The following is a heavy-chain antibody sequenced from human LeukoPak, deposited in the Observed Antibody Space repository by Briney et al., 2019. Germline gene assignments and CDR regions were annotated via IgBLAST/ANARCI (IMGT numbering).Heavy chain of an antibody. V-gene: IGHV2-5*02. CDR2: IYWDDVK. Sequence: GPTLAKPAPTHTLTCTFSGFALSTRGVGVGWIRQPPVKALECLALIYWDDVKRYRPSLKSRLSIIKDTSKNQVVLTMTNMDPVDTATYYCAHTVTGRGNPDFDYWGQGTLVTVSS. D-gene: IGHD3-10*01. CDR3: AHTVTGRGNPDFDY. CDR1: GFALSTRGVG. J-gene: IGHJ4*02.